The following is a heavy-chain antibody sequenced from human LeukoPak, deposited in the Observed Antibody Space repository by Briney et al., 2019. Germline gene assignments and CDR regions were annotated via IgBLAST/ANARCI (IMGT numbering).Heavy chain of an antibody. J-gene: IGHJ3*02. V-gene: IGHV4-59*01. CDR1: GGSISSYY. CDR2: IYYSGST. Sequence: SETLSLTCTVSGGSISSYYWSWIRQPPGKGLEWIGYIYYSGSTNYNPSLKSRVTISVDTSRNQFSLKLSSVTAADTAVYYCARDSQLWFFGDAFDIWGQGTMVTVSS. CDR3: ARDSQLWFFGDAFDI. D-gene: IGHD5-18*01.